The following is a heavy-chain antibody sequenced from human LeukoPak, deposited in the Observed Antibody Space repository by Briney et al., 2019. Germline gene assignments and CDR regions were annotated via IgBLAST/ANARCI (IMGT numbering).Heavy chain of an antibody. V-gene: IGHV3-23*01. D-gene: IGHD5-18*01. CDR1: GFTFSSYG. CDR2: ISGSGGST. CDR3: ARVQRYSYGYGDYFDY. J-gene: IGHJ4*02. Sequence: GGSLRLSCAASGFTFSSYGMSWVRQAPGKGLEWVSAISGSGGSTYYADSVKGRFTISRDNAKNSLYLQMNSLRAEDTAVYYCARVQRYSYGYGDYFDYWGQGTLVTVSS.